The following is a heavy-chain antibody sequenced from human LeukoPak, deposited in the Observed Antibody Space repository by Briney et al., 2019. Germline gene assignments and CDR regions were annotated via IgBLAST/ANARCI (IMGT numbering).Heavy chain of an antibody. Sequence: PGGSLRLSCAASGFSFSSYSMNWVRQAPGKGLEWVSSVSSSSSYISYADSVKGRFTISRDNAKKSLYLQMNSLGAEDTAVYYCARDIPRGSGYYFDYWGQGTLVTVSS. V-gene: IGHV3-21*01. J-gene: IGHJ4*02. D-gene: IGHD3-22*01. CDR3: ARDIPRGSGYYFDY. CDR2: VSSSSSYI. CDR1: GFSFSSYS.